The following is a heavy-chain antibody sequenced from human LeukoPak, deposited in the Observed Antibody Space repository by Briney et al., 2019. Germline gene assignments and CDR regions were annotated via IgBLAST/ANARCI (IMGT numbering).Heavy chain of an antibody. CDR3: ERDYGGKFDY. CDR1: GGSISSYY. Sequence: SETLSLTCTVSGGSISSYYWSWIRQPPGKGLEWIGYISYRGSTSYNPSLKSRVTISVDTSKNQFSLKLSSVTAADTAVYYCERDYGGKFDYWGQGTLVTVSS. CDR2: ISYRGST. V-gene: IGHV4-59*01. J-gene: IGHJ4*02. D-gene: IGHD4-23*01.